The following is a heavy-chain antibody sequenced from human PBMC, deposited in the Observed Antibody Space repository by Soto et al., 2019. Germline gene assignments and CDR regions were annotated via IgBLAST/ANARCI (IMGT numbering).Heavy chain of an antibody. V-gene: IGHV3-74*01. CDR1: GFTFNSRW. J-gene: IGHJ6*02. Sequence: GGSLRLSCAASGFTFNSRWMHWVRQAPGKGRVWVSHINSDGSTTTYADSEKGRFTISRDNAKNTVYLQVNSLRAEDTAVYYCARDTSYGLDVWGQGTPVTVSS. CDR3: ARDTSYGLDV. CDR2: INSDGSTT.